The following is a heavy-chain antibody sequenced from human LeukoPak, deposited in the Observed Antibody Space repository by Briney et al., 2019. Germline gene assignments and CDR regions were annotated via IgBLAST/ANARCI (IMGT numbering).Heavy chain of an antibody. Sequence: PGGSLRLSCAASGFTVSGNYMSWVRQAPGKGLEWVSVFYSGGSTYYADSVKGRFTISRDNSKSTVYLQMNSLRAEDTGVYYCARDSSGNGMDVWGQGTTVTVSS. J-gene: IGHJ6*02. V-gene: IGHV3-66*01. CDR2: FYSGGST. CDR3: ARDSSGNGMDV. CDR1: GFTVSGNY. D-gene: IGHD6-19*01.